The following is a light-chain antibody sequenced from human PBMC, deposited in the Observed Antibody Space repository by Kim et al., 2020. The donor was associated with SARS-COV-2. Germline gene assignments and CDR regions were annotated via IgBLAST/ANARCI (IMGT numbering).Light chain of an antibody. Sequence: GQSVTSSCTGTSSDVGGYNYVSWYQQHPGKAPKLMIYEVSQRPSGVPDRFSGSKSGNTASLTVSGLQAEDEADYYCTSYAGSNSVVFGGGTQLTVL. V-gene: IGLV2-8*01. CDR2: EVS. CDR1: SSDVGGYNY. CDR3: TSYAGSNSVV. J-gene: IGLJ2*01.